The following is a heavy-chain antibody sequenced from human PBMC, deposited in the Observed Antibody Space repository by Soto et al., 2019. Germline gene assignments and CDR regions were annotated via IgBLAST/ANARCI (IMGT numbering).Heavy chain of an antibody. CDR1: GFTFSSYG. D-gene: IGHD6-19*01. CDR2: ISYDGSNK. Sequence: QPGGSLRLSCAASGFTFSSYGMHWVRQAPGKGLEWVAVISYDGSNKYFVDSVRGRFTISRDNSKNTLYLQMNSLRAEDTAVYYCAKDDLEWLVRGMDVWGQGTTVTVSS. V-gene: IGHV3-30*18. J-gene: IGHJ6*02. CDR3: AKDDLEWLVRGMDV.